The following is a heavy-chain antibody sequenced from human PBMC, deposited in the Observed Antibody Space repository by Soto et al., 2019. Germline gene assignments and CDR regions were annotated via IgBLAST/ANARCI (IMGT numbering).Heavy chain of an antibody. CDR2: IDYSGRT. CDR3: ARHPRQGRLDYFNY. V-gene: IGHV4-39*01. CDR1: GASISTRDHY. J-gene: IGHJ4*02. Sequence: SETLSLTCTVSGASISTRDHYWGWIRQPPGKGLEWIESIDYSGRTHYNPSLRSRVTISVDTSKNQFSLLLNSVTAADTAVYYCARHPRQGRLDYFNYWGQGTLVTVSS.